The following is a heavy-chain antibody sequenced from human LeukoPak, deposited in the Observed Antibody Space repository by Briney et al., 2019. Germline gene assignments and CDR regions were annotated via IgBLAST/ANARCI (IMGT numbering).Heavy chain of an antibody. Sequence: ASVKVSCKASGYTFTNYAMHWVRQAPGQRHEWMGWINAGNGDTKYSQEFQDRVTITRDTSASTAYMELSSLTSDDMAVYYCARDRGGSGDFDYWGQGTLVTVSS. CDR2: INAGNGDT. J-gene: IGHJ4*02. V-gene: IGHV1-3*03. CDR1: GYTFTNYA. D-gene: IGHD3-10*01. CDR3: ARDRGGSGDFDY.